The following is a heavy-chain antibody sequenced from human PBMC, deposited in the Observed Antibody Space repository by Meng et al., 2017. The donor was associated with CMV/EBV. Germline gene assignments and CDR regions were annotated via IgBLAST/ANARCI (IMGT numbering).Heavy chain of an antibody. CDR2: IYYSGST. CDR3: ARGGIAAAGSDFFDY. V-gene: IGHV4-31*02. D-gene: IGHD6-13*01. CDR1: GGSISSGGSY. J-gene: IGHJ4*02. Sequence: SGGSISSGGSYWSWIRQHPGKGLEWIGYIYYSGSTYYNPSLKSRVTISVDTSKNQFSLKLSSVTAADTAVYYCARGGIAAAGSDFFDYWGQGTLVTVSS.